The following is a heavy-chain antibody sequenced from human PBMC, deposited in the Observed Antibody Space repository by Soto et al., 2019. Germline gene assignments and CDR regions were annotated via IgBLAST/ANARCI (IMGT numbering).Heavy chain of an antibody. V-gene: IGHV4-61*01. CDR3: ARYCSSTSCYYWFDP. D-gene: IGHD2-2*01. CDR2: IYYSGST. Sequence: SAPLSISCTVSGGSVISGSYYWIWILQPPGKGLEWIGYIYYSGSTNYNPSLKSRVTISVDTSKNQFSLKLSSVTAADTAVYYCARYCSSTSCYYWFDPWGQGTLVTVSS. CDR1: GGSVISGSYY. J-gene: IGHJ5*02.